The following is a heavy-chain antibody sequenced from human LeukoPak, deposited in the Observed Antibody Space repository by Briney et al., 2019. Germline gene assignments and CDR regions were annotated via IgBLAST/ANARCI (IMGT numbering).Heavy chain of an antibody. CDR2: SWSGGKT. Sequence: GGSLRLSCAASGFTFSRYALVWVRQAPGKGLEWVSASWSGGKTLYADAVKGRFTISRDNSKNTLYLQMNSLRVEDTAVYFCGRDPNGDYVGAFEFWGHGTMVIVSS. CDR1: GFTFSRYA. D-gene: IGHD4-17*01. CDR3: GRDPNGDYVGAFEF. J-gene: IGHJ3*01. V-gene: IGHV3-23*01.